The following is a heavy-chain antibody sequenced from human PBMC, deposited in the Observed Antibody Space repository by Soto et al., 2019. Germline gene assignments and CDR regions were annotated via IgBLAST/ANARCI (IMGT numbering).Heavy chain of an antibody. Sequence: ASVKFSCKSSGYTFTDYYVHWVRQAPGQGLEWMGWINPNSGGTNYAQRFQGRVTMTRDTSISTAYMELRRVRSDDTAVYYCARSCVVVSISHLHQGGQGPLVTVS. CDR2: INPNSGGT. V-gene: IGHV1-2*02. CDR3: ARSCVVVSISHLHQ. D-gene: IGHD2-15*01. J-gene: IGHJ4*02. CDR1: GYTFTDYY.